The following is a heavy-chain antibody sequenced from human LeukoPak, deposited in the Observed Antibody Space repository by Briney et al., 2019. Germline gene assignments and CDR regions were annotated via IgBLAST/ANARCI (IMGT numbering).Heavy chain of an antibody. CDR1: GFTFSSYW. J-gene: IGHJ4*02. D-gene: IGHD6-19*01. Sequence: PGGSLRLSCAASGFTFSSYWMSWVRQAPGKGLEWVANIKQDGSEKYYVDSVKGRLTISRDNAKNSLYLQMNSLRAEDTAVYYCARWGPYSSGWVDYWGQGTPVTVSS. V-gene: IGHV3-7*01. CDR3: ARWGPYSSGWVDY. CDR2: IKQDGSEK.